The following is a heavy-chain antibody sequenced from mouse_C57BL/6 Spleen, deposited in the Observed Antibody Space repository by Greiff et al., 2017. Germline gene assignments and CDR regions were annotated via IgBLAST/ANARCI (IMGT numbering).Heavy chain of an antibody. D-gene: IGHD4-1*01. J-gene: IGHJ4*01. CDR1: GYAFSSSW. Sequence: QVHLQQSGPELVKPGASVKISCKASGYAFSSSWMNWVKQRPGKGLEWIGRIYPGDGDTNYNGKFKGKATLTADKSSSTAYMQLSSLTSEDSAVYFCARRDAPPKLGMDYWGQGTSVTVSS. CDR2: IYPGDGDT. V-gene: IGHV1-82*01. CDR3: ARRDAPPKLGMDY.